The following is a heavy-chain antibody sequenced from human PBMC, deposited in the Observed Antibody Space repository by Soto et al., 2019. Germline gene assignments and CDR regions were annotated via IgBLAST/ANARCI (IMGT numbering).Heavy chain of an antibody. CDR2: IYYSGST. CDR1: GGSISSYY. Sequence: SETLSLTCTVSGGSISSYYWSWIRQPPGKGLEWIGYIYYSGSTNYNPSLKSRVTISVDTSKNQFSLKLSSVTAADTAVYYCERYEYSSSVGPWGQGNLVTVSS. CDR3: ERYEYSSSVGP. J-gene: IGHJ5*02. V-gene: IGHV4-59*08. D-gene: IGHD6-6*01.